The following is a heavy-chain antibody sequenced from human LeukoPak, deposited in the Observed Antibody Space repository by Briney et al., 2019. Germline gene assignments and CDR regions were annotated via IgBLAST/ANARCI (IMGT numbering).Heavy chain of an antibody. CDR2: ISDYNGHR. D-gene: IGHD3-10*01. CDR3: ARDRYGTGSYDY. J-gene: IGHJ4*02. CDR1: GYTFTGYG. Sequence: ASVKVPCKAYGYTFTGYGISWVRQAPGQGLEWMGWISDYNGHRNFAQKLQDRVTMTTDTSTNTAYMELRSLISDDTAFYYCARDRYGTGSYDYWGQGTLVAVSS. V-gene: IGHV1-18*01.